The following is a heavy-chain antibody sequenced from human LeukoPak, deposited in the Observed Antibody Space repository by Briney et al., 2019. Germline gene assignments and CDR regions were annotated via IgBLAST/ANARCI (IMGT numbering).Heavy chain of an antibody. CDR2: ISSSSSYI. V-gene: IGHV3-21*01. J-gene: IGHJ6*03. D-gene: IGHD2-2*03. Sequence: GGSLRLSRAASGFTFSSYSMNWVRQAPGKGLEWVSSISSSSSYIYYADSVKGRFTISRDNAKNSLYLQMNSLRAEDTAVYYCARVVDIVVVPAAPRYSSSWYHYYYYMDVWGKGTTVTVSS. CDR1: GFTFSSYS. CDR3: ARVVDIVVVPAAPRYSSSWYHYYYYMDV.